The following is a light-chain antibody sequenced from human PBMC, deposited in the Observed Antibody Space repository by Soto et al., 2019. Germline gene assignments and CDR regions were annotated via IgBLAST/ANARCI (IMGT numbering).Light chain of an antibody. CDR3: QQYNSYPIT. J-gene: IGKJ5*01. V-gene: IGKV1-5*01. CDR2: DAS. Sequence: DIQLTQSHSTLTASVGDRVTIGCRASESISYWLAWYQQKPGKAPKLLIYDASSLESGVPSRFSGSGSATEFTLTISSPQPDDFATYDCQQYNSYPITFGQGTRLEIK. CDR1: ESISYW.